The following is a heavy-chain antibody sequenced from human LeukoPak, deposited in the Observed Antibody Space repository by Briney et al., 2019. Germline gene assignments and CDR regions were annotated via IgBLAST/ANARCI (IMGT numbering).Heavy chain of an antibody. D-gene: IGHD2-2*01. CDR3: ATDWPGNCSGTTCSGRNWFDP. V-gene: IGHV3-30*04. J-gene: IGHJ5*02. CDR2: ISYDGSNK. Sequence: PGGSLRHSCAASGFTFSNYPMHWVRQAPGKGLEWVAVISYDGSNKYYADSVKGRFTISRDNSKNTLYLQMNSLRAADTALYYCATDWPGNCSGTTCSGRNWFDPWGQGTLVTVPS. CDR1: GFTFSNYP.